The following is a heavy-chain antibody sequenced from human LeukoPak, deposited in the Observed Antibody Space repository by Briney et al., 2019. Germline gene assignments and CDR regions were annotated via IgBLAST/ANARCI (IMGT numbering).Heavy chain of an antibody. CDR3: ARRPGIAAAGTSVSYYGMDV. D-gene: IGHD6-13*01. CDR1: GGSISSYY. CDR2: IYYSGST. V-gene: IGHV4-59*08. J-gene: IGHJ6*02. Sequence: PSETLSLTCTVSGGSISSYYWSWIRQPPGKGLEWIGYIYYSGSTNYNPSLKSRVTISVDTSKNQFSLKLSSVTAADTAVYYCARRPGIAAAGTSVSYYGMDVWGQGTTVTVSS.